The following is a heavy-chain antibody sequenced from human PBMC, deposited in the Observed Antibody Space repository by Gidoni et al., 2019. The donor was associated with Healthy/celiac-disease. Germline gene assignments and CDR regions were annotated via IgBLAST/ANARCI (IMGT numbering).Heavy chain of an antibody. D-gene: IGHD5-18*01. V-gene: IGHV3-30*18. Sequence: GKGLEWVAVISYDGSNKYYADSVKGRFTISRDNSKNTLYLQMNSLRAEDTAVYYCAKLSLEPDTAMVYYYYYYGMDVWGQGTTVTVSS. CDR2: ISYDGSNK. J-gene: IGHJ6*02. CDR3: AKLSLEPDTAMVYYYYYYGMDV.